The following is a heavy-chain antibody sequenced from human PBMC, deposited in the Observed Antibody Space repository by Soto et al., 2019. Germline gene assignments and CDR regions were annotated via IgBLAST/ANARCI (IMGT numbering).Heavy chain of an antibody. J-gene: IGHJ5*02. Sequence: EVQLVESGGGLVQPGGSLRLSCAASGFTFSSYSMNWVRQAPGKGLEWASYISSSSSTIYYADSVKGRFNISRDNAKNSLYLQMNSLRAEDTAVYYCAREGGDLNWFDPWGQGTLVTVSS. V-gene: IGHV3-48*01. D-gene: IGHD4-17*01. CDR1: GFTFSSYS. CDR3: AREGGDLNWFDP. CDR2: ISSSSSTI.